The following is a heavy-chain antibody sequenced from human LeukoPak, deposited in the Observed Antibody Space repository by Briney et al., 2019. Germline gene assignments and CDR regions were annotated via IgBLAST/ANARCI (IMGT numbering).Heavy chain of an antibody. CDR3: ARERHGRLVH. J-gene: IGHJ4*02. CDR2: IYSGGRT. V-gene: IGHV3-66*02. D-gene: IGHD6-25*01. CDR1: GFTVSSNY. Sequence: GGSLRLSCAASGFTVSSNYMSWVRQAPGKGLEWVSNIYSGGRTHYADSVMGRFTVSSDNSKNTLYLQMNSLGTEDTAVYYCARERHGRLVHWGQGTLVTVSS.